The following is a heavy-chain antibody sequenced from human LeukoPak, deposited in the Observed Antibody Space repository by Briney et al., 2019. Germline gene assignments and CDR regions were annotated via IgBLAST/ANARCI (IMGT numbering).Heavy chain of an antibody. CDR3: ARVRGEYYFDY. CDR1: GFTFSSYS. J-gene: IGHJ4*02. V-gene: IGHV3-30*02. Sequence: PGGSLRLSCAASGFTFSSYSMYWVRQAPGKGLEWVAFIWYDGSNKYYADSVKGRFTISRDNSKNTLYLQMNSLRAEDTAVYYCARVRGEYYFDYWGQGTLVTVSS. CDR2: IWYDGSNK. D-gene: IGHD3-16*01.